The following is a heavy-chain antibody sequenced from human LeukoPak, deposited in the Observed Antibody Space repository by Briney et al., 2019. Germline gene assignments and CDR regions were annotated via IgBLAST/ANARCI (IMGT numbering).Heavy chain of an antibody. V-gene: IGHV3-23*01. CDR1: GFTFSSYA. CDR2: ISGSGGST. Sequence: GGSLRLFCAASGFTFSSYAMSWVRQAPGKGLEWVSAISGSGGSTYYADSVKGRFTISRDNSKNTLYLQMNSLRAEDTAVYYCAKVLRVSWGFDYWGQGTLVTVSS. CDR3: AKVLRVSWGFDY. J-gene: IGHJ4*02. D-gene: IGHD3-16*01.